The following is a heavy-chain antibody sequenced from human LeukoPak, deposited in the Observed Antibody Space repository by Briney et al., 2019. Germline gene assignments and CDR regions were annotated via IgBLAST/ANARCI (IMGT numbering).Heavy chain of an antibody. Sequence: ASVKVSCKASGYTFTGYYMHWVRQAPGQGLEWMGWINPNSGGTNYAQKFQGRVTMTRDTSISTAYMELSRLRSDDTAVYYCARVTGITFGGVIVPYYFDYWGQGTLVTVSS. CDR1: GYTFTGYY. D-gene: IGHD3-16*02. CDR2: INPNSGGT. J-gene: IGHJ4*02. V-gene: IGHV1-2*02. CDR3: ARVTGITFGGVIVPYYFDY.